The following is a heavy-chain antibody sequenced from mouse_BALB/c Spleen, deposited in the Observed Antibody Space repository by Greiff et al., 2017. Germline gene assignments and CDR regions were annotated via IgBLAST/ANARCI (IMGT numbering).Heavy chain of an antibody. Sequence: VQLQQSGPELVKPGASVKMSCKASGYTFTSYVMHWVKQKPGQGLEWIGYINPYNDGTKYNEKFKGKATLTSDKSSSTAYMELSSLTSEDFAVYYCARWGKGGYYYAMDYWGQGTSVTVSS. CDR2: INPYNDGT. V-gene: IGHV1-14*01. J-gene: IGHJ4*01. CDR3: ARWGKGGYYYAMDY. CDR1: GYTFTSYV. D-gene: IGHD1-3*01.